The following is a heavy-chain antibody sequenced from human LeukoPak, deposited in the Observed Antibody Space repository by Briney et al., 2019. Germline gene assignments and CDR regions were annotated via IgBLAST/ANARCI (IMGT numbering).Heavy chain of an antibody. CDR1: GGTFSSYA. CDR2: IIPIFGTA. Sequence: GASVKVSCKASGGTFSSYAISWVRQAPRQGLEWMGGIIPIFGTANYAQKFQGRVTITADESTSTAYMELSSLRSEDTAVYYCACGGDIVVPGYWGQGTLVTVSS. D-gene: IGHD2-2*01. CDR3: ACGGDIVVPGY. J-gene: IGHJ4*02. V-gene: IGHV1-69*01.